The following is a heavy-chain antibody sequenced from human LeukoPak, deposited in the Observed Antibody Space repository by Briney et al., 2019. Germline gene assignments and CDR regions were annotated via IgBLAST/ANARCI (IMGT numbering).Heavy chain of an antibody. CDR1: GFTFSSYG. CDR2: VSYDGSNK. J-gene: IGHJ3*02. V-gene: IGHV3-30*03. D-gene: IGHD1-26*01. Sequence: GGSLRLSCAASGFTFSSYGIHWVRQAPGKGLEWVALVSYDGSNKYYADSVKGRFTISRDNAKNSLYLQMNSLRAEDTAVYYCARALPSPLYSGSYADAFDIWGQGTMVTVSS. CDR3: ARALPSPLYSGSYADAFDI.